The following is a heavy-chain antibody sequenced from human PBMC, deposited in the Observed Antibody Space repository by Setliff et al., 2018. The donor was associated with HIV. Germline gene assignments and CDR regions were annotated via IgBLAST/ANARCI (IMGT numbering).Heavy chain of an antibody. CDR1: DASISDHH. Sequence: TSETLSLICTFSDASISDHHCSWIRQPPGRGLEWIGSTHRLGTINYNPSLKSRFTISVDISKRQFSPRLSSVTAADTAQYFCAVYYEGVGGRGIWGPGTLVTVSS. D-gene: IGHD3-16*01. V-gene: IGHV4-59*11. J-gene: IGHJ4*02. CDR2: THRLGTI. CDR3: AVYYEGVGGRGI.